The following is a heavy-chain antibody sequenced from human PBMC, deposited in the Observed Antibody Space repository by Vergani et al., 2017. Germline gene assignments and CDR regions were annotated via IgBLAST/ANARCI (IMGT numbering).Heavy chain of an antibody. CDR3: ARGGSGWYFDY. CDR1: GFTFSSYW. D-gene: IGHD6-19*01. CDR2: IHSDGSST. J-gene: IGHJ4*02. V-gene: IGHV3-74*01. Sequence: LQLVESGGGLVQPGGSLRLSCTASGFTFSSYWMHWGRQAPGKGLVWVSRIHSDGSSTSYADSVKGRFTISRDNAKNTLYLQMNSLRAEDTAVYSCARGGSGWYFDYWGQGTLVTVSS.